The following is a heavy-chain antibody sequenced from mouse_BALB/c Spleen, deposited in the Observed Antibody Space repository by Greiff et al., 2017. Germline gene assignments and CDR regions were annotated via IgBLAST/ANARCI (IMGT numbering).Heavy chain of an antibody. V-gene: IGHV3-6*02. J-gene: IGHJ3*01. CDR2: ISYDGSN. Sequence: EVKLLESGPGLVKPSQSLSLTCSVTGYSITSGYYWNWIRQFPGNKLEWMGYISYDGSNNYNPSLKNRISITRDTSKNQFFLKLNSVTTEDTATYYCARGWSFAYWGQGTLVTVSA. CDR3: ARGWSFAY. D-gene: IGHD2-3*01. CDR1: GYSITSGYY.